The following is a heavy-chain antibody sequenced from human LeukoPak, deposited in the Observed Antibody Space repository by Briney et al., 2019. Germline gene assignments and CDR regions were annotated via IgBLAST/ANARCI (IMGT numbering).Heavy chain of an antibody. D-gene: IGHD6-6*01. V-gene: IGHV1-69*04. CDR2: IIPILGIA. Sequence: SVKVSCKASGGTFSSYAISWVRQAPGQGLEWMGRIIPILGIANYAQKFQGRVTITADKSTSTAYMELSSLRSEDTAVYYCAKDGPMAARRFKGLNWFDPWGQGTLVTVSS. J-gene: IGHJ5*02. CDR3: AKDGPMAARRFKGLNWFDP. CDR1: GGTFSSYA.